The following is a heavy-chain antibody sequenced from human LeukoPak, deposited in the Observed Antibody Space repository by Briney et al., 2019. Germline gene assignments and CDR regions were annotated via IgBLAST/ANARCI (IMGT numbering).Heavy chain of an antibody. D-gene: IGHD2-2*01. J-gene: IGHJ4*02. V-gene: IGHV3-30*02. CDR3: AKVAGYRCSSTSCYYFDY. Sequence: GGALRLSCAASGFTFSSYGMHWVRQAPGKGLEWVAFIRYDGSNKYYADSVKGRFTISRYNSKNTLYLQMNSLRAEDTAVYYCAKVAGYRCSSTSCYYFDYWGQGTLVTVSS. CDR2: IRYDGSNK. CDR1: GFTFSSYG.